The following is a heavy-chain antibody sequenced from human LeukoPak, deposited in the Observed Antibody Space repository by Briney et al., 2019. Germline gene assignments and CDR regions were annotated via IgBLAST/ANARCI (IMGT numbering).Heavy chain of an antibody. CDR2: IYYSGTT. D-gene: IGHD4-17*01. CDR1: GGSISNYY. J-gene: IGHJ6*02. CDR3: AREDPQTTVPEGMDV. Sequence: SETLSLTCTDSGGSISNYYWSWIRQSPGKGLEWIGYIYYSGTTNSNPSPRSRVTISVDTSKNQFSLQLRSVTAADTAVYYCAREDPQTTVPEGMDVWGQGTTVIVSS. V-gene: IGHV4-59*01.